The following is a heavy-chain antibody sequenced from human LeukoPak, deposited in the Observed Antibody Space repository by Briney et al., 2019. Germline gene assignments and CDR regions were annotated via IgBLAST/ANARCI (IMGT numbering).Heavy chain of an antibody. CDR2: IASGFQT. CDR1: GFTLGSHD. Sequence: GGSLRLSCTASGFTLGSHDMHWVRQTTGEGLEWVAAIASGFQTFYAGSVKGRFTVSREDAKNSLYLQMNSLRAGDTAVYYCVREARGYHYTYFDYWGQGTLVTGSS. J-gene: IGHJ4*02. V-gene: IGHV3-13*01. CDR3: VREARGYHYTYFDY. D-gene: IGHD5-18*01.